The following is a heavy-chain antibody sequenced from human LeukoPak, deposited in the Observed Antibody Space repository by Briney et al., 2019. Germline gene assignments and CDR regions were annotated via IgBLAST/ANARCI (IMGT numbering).Heavy chain of an antibody. Sequence: QPGGSLRLSCAASGFTFNTYWMHWVRHAPGKGLVWVSRINSDGRRTTYADSLKGRFTISRDNAKNTLYLQMNSLRAEDTAVYYCARDLDYGGNSNFDDWGQGTLVTVSS. CDR3: ARDLDYGGNSNFDD. J-gene: IGHJ4*02. CDR1: GFTFNTYW. V-gene: IGHV3-74*01. D-gene: IGHD4-23*01. CDR2: INSDGRRT.